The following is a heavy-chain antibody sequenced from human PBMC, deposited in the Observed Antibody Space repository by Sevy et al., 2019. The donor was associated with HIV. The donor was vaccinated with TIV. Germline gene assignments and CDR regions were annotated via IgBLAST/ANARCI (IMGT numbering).Heavy chain of an antibody. D-gene: IGHD3-10*01. Sequence: SETLSLTCAVSGYSITSGYLGGWIRQPPEKGLEWIGSVFHSGSTYYNPSLNSRVIISVDTSKNQFSLKLNSVTAADAAVYYCARHSHGSGTYYVPFDSWGQGTLVTVSS. CDR3: ARHSHGSGTYYVPFDS. CDR2: VFHSGST. V-gene: IGHV4-38-2*01. CDR1: GYSITSGYL. J-gene: IGHJ4*02.